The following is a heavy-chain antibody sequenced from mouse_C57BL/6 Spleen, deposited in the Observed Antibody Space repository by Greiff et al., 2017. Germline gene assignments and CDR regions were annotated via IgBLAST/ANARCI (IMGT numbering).Heavy chain of an antibody. D-gene: IGHD1-1*01. CDR1: GYAFSSSW. CDR2: IYPGDGDT. J-gene: IGHJ4*01. Sequence: VQLQQSGPELVKPGASVKISCKASGYAFSSSWMNWVKQRPGKGLEWIGRIYPGDGDTNYNGKFKGKATLTADKSSSTAYMQLSSLTSEDSAVYFCARKAITPMDYWGQGTSVTVSS. V-gene: IGHV1-82*01. CDR3: ARKAITPMDY.